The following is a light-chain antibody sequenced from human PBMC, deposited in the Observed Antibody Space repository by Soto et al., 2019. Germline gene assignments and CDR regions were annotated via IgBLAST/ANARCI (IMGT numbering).Light chain of an antibody. Sequence: VLSPPSSVPGSPGQSITISCTGTISDVGGYNYVSWYQQHPGKAPKFFIYEVSNRPSGVSNRFSGSKSGNTASLTISGLQAEDEADYYCSSYTSTNTWVFGGGTQLTV. CDR1: ISDVGGYNY. J-gene: IGLJ3*02. CDR2: EVS. V-gene: IGLV2-14*01. CDR3: SSYTSTNTWV.